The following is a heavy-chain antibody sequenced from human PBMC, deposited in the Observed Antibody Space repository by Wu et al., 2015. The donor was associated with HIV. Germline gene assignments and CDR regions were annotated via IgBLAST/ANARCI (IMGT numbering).Heavy chain of an antibody. CDR3: AGDSGSGSPPRD. J-gene: IGHJ4*02. Sequence: QVHLVQSGAEVKKPGASVRVSCQASGSTFTGYYIHWARQAPGQGLEWMAWINYNSGGTNSAQMFQGRVTMTSDTSITTVYLEMSSLTYDDTAVYYCAGDSGSGSPPRDWGQGTLVTVSS. CDR2: INYNSGGT. D-gene: IGHD3-10*01. V-gene: IGHV1-2*02. CDR1: GSTFTGYY.